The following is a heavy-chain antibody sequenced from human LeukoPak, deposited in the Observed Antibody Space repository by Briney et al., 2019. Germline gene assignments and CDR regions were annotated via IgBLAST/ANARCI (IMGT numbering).Heavy chain of an antibody. Sequence: LRLSYAASGIPLNSYYMICASHASGKGLEYGSVIYSGGNTYYADSVKGRFTISTDNSKNTVYLQMNSLRAEDTAVYYCARDHTTYYYAYDIWGQGTMVTVSS. D-gene: IGHD3-10*01. CDR1: GIPLNSYY. J-gene: IGHJ3*02. CDR2: IYSGGNT. CDR3: ARDHTTYYYAYDI. V-gene: IGHV3-66*01.